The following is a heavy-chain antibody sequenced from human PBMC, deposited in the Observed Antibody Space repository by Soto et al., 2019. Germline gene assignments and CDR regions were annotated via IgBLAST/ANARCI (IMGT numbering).Heavy chain of an antibody. Sequence: GGSLRLSCTVSGITFGNYAMSWVRQAPGKGLQWVSTIDTSGRNTYYADSVKGRVTISRDNSKNTLYLQVSSLRDDDTAVYYSAFDYWGQGTLVTVSS. V-gene: IGHV3-23*05. CDR3: AFDY. CDR2: IDTSGRNT. J-gene: IGHJ4*02. CDR1: GITFGNYA.